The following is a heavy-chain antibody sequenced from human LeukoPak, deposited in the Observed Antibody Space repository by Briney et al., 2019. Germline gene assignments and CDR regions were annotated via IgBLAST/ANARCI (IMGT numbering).Heavy chain of an antibody. D-gene: IGHD5-24*01. J-gene: IGHJ6*03. Sequence: GGSLRLSCAASGFTFRNYAMHWVRQGPGKGLEWVAVISYDGSHKYYADSVKGRFTISRDNSKNTVYLQMNSLRAEDTAVYYCARGQRAHVEYSSFMDVWGKGTTVTVSS. V-gene: IGHV3-30*04. CDR2: ISYDGSHK. CDR3: ARGQRAHVEYSSFMDV. CDR1: GFTFRNYA.